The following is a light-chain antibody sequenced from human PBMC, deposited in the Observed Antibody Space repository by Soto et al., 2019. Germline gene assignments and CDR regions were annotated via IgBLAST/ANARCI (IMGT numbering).Light chain of an antibody. CDR2: GAS. V-gene: IGKV3-20*01. CDR1: QGVSRK. J-gene: IGKJ1*01. CDR3: QQYGGLPT. Sequence: EVGLTQSPAALSLTPGERATLSCRASQGVSRKLAWYQHKPGQAPRFLLYGASSRATGIPDRFRGSGSGTDFTLTISRLEPEDFAVYYCQQYGGLPTFGQGTK.